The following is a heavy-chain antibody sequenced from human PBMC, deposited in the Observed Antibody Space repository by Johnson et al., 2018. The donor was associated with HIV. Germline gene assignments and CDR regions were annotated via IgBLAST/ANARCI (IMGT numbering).Heavy chain of an antibody. CDR2: IRYDGSDK. J-gene: IGHJ3*02. CDR1: GFPFSRYG. V-gene: IGHV3-30*02. Sequence: VQLVESGGGVVQTGGSLRLSCAASGFPFSRYGMHWVRQAPGKGLEWVAFIRYDGSDKYYEDSVKGRFTVSRDNSKNTLYLQMNGLGPEDTAVYYCARDLGSGYNDAFDIWGQGTMVTISS. D-gene: IGHD3-22*01. CDR3: ARDLGSGYNDAFDI.